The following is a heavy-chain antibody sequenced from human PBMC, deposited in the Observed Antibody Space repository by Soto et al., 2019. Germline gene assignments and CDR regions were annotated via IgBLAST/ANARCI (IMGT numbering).Heavy chain of an antibody. V-gene: IGHV1-3*01. CDR2: INVINGNA. Sequence: ASVKVSCKASGYTFTSYDIHLVLQAPGQRLEWMGRINVINGNAYYSQRFQGRATFTRDTSASTGYMELSSLISGDTAVYYCVVRRGWCAFQYWCQGTVVTVSS. J-gene: IGHJ4*02. D-gene: IGHD6-19*01. CDR1: GYTFTSYD. CDR3: VVRRGWCAFQY.